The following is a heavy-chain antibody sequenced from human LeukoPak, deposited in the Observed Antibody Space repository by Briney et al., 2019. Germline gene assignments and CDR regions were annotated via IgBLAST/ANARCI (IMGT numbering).Heavy chain of an antibody. V-gene: IGHV3-23*01. Sequence: GGSLRLSCAASGFTFSSYSMSWVRQTPGRGLEWVSAISGNGDSTYYADSVKGRFTISRDNSKNTLFLQMSSLSAEDTAIYFCARGDYGGDFRYFDYWGQGTLVTVSS. D-gene: IGHD4-23*01. CDR2: ISGNGDST. CDR3: ARGDYGGDFRYFDY. CDR1: GFTFSSYS. J-gene: IGHJ4*02.